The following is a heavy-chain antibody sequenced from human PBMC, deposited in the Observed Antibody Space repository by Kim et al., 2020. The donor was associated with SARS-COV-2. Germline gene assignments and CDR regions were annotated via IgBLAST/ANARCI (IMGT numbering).Heavy chain of an antibody. V-gene: IGHV7-4-1*01. CDR3: AVASAKFVDAFDV. CDR1: GYIFTSYA. J-gene: IGHJ3*01. D-gene: IGHD6-19*01. Sequence: ASVKVSCKGSGYIFTSYAVNWVRQAPGQGPAWMGWINTNNGNPTYAQGFTGRFVFSSDTSVTTAYLEIGGLKAADTAVYFCAVASAKFVDAFDVLGQGTMFTVS. CDR2: INTNNGNP.